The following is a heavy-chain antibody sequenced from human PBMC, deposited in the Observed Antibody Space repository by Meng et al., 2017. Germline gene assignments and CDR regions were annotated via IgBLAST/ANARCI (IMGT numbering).Heavy chain of an antibody. CDR2: ISGSGGST. V-gene: IGHV3-23*01. J-gene: IGHJ4*02. Sequence: SCAASGFTFSSYAMSWVRQAPGKGLEWVSAISGSGGSTYYADSVKGRFTISGDNSKNTLYLQMNSLRAEDTAVYYCAKMYSSSSPYYFDYWGQGTLVTVSS. CDR1: GFTFSSYA. CDR3: AKMYSSSSPYYFDY. D-gene: IGHD6-13*01.